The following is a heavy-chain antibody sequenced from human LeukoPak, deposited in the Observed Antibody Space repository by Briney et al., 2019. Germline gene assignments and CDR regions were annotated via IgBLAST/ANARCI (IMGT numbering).Heavy chain of an antibody. CDR3: ARPGQLGSYGMDV. Sequence: PSETLSLTCAVYGGSFSGYQWSWIRQPPGTGLEWIGEINHSGSTNYNPSLKSRVTISVDTSKNQFSQKLNSVTAADTAVYYCARPGQLGSYGMDVWGQGTTVTVSS. V-gene: IGHV4-34*01. J-gene: IGHJ6*02. D-gene: IGHD3-10*01. CDR2: INHSGST. CDR1: GGSFSGYQ.